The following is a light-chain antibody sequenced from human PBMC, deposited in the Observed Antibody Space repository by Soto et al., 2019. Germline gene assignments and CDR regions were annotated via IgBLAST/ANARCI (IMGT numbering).Light chain of an antibody. V-gene: IGKV1-5*03. Sequence: IQMTQSRSTLHEKEGERVTITWLAFQSISSWLAWYQQKPWIAPKLLIYKASALESGVPSRFSGSGSGTEFALTISSLQPDDFATYYCQQYNSYSYTFGQGTKADI. J-gene: IGKJ2*01. CDR3: QQYNSYSYT. CDR2: KAS. CDR1: QSISSW.